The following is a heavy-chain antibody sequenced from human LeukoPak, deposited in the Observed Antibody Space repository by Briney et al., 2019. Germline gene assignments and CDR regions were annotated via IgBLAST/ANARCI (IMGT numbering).Heavy chain of an antibody. D-gene: IGHD2-2*01. CDR3: ARNRGEVVPSAIMGGYSYYYGMDV. J-gene: IGHJ6*02. CDR1: GGSISSHY. Sequence: SETLSLTCTVSGGSISSHYWSWIRQPPGKGLEWIGYVYYSGSTDHNPSLKARVTMSVDTSKNLLSLNLRSVTAADTAVYYCARNRGEVVPSAIMGGYSYYYGMDVWGQGTTVTVSS. CDR2: VYYSGST. V-gene: IGHV4-59*08.